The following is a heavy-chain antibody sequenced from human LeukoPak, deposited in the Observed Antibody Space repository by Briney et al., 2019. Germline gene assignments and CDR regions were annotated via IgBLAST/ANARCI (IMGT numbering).Heavy chain of an antibody. J-gene: IGHJ4*02. V-gene: IGHV3-53*01. CDR3: ARDDISVIAVAFDY. CDR2: LYSGGDI. Sequence: GGSLRLSCAVSGFTVSTNYMSWVRQAPGKGLEWVSILYSGGDIYYADSVKGRFTISRDNSRNTLYLQMNSLRAEDTAVYYCARDDISVIAVAFDYWGQGTLVTVSS. D-gene: IGHD6-19*01. CDR1: GFTVSTNY.